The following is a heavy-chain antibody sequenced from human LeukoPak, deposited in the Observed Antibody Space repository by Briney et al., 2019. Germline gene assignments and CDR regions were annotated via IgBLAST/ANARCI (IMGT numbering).Heavy chain of an antibody. J-gene: IGHJ4*02. CDR3: ARRYGDYEGSFEY. D-gene: IGHD4-17*01. Sequence: GGSLRLSCAASGFTFSSYAMNWVRQAPGKGLEWVAYISTSSGTIYYADSVKGRFAISRDNAKNSLYLQMNSLRAEDTAVYYCARRYGDYEGSFEYWGQGTLVTVSS. CDR2: ISTSSGTI. CDR1: GFTFSSYA. V-gene: IGHV3-48*01.